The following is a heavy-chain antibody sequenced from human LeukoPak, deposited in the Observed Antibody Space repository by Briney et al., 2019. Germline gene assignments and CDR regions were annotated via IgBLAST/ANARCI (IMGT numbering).Heavy chain of an antibody. Sequence: PGGSLRLSCAASGFTFSSYEMNWVRQAPGKGLEWVSYISSSGSTIYYADSVKGRFTISRDNAKNPLYLQMNSLRAEDTAVYYCARGGVQYLMTGNGMDVWGQETTVTVSS. CDR1: GFTFSSYE. CDR3: ARGGVQYLMTGNGMDV. J-gene: IGHJ6*02. V-gene: IGHV3-48*03. CDR2: ISSSGSTI. D-gene: IGHD1-14*01.